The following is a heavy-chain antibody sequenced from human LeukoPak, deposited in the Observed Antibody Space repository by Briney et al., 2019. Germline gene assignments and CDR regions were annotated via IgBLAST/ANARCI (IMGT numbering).Heavy chain of an antibody. D-gene: IGHD3-10*01. Sequence: SETLSLTCTVSGGSISSSSYYWGWIRPPPGKGLEWIGSIYYSGSTYYNPSLNSLVTISVDTSKNQFSLKLSSVTAADTAVYYCARIHSSSAWFGELFSCWFDPWGQGTLVTVSS. CDR2: IYYSGST. CDR1: GGSISSSSYY. CDR3: ARIHSSSAWFGELFSCWFDP. V-gene: IGHV4-39*01. J-gene: IGHJ5*02.